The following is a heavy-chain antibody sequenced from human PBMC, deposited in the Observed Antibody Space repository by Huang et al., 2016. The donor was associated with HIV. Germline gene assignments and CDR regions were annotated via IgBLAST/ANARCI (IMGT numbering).Heavy chain of an antibody. D-gene: IGHD3-10*01. V-gene: IGHV4-39*01. CDR3: ARHREGPVAYYSGWGSHLNYMDV. Sequence: QLLLQESGPGLVKPSEALALTCAVSGGSIRSSDYHWGWCRQPPGKGLEWIGSIYYKESTLDRPALKSRVTIAVDTAKNLFFLNLTSMTAADTAVYYCARHREGPVAYYSGWGSHLNYMDVWGRGRTVVVSS. J-gene: IGHJ6*03. CDR2: IYYKEST. CDR1: GGSIRSSDYH.